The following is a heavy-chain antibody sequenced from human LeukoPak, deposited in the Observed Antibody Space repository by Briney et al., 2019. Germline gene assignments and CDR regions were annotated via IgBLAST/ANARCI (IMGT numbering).Heavy chain of an antibody. D-gene: IGHD6-19*01. CDR1: GYTFTSCD. J-gene: IGHJ4*02. CDR3: TRGSSGRRDN. Sequence: ASVKVSCKASGYTFTSCDINWVRQATGPGLGWMGWMKPNSGNTGYGQSFQGRITMTRDISIRTAYMELSNLTSEDTAIYYCTRGSSGRRDNWGQGTLVIVSP. CDR2: MKPNSGNT. V-gene: IGHV1-8*01.